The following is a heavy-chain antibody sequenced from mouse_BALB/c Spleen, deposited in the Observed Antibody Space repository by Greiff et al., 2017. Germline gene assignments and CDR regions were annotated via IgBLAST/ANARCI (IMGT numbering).Heavy chain of an antibody. Sequence: QVQLQQSGPGLVQPSQSLSITCTVSGFSLTSYGVHWVRQSPGKGLEWLGVIWSGGSTDYNAAFISRLSISKDNSKSQVFFKMNSLQANDTAIYYCAIAWFAYGGQGTLVTVSA. CDR1: GFSLTSYG. CDR2: IWSGGST. CDR3: AIAWFAY. J-gene: IGHJ3*01. V-gene: IGHV2-2*02.